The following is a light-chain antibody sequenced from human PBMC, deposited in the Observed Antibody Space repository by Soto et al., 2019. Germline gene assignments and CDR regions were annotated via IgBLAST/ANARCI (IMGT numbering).Light chain of an antibody. V-gene: IGKV3-20*01. J-gene: IGKJ1*01. CDR2: DAS. Sequence: EVGLTQSPGTLSLSRGERATLSCRASERIYSAYLGWYQQKPGQAPRLLIYDASSRATGIPDRFSGSGSGTDFTLTISRLEPEDFAVYYCQQYGSSPPWTFGQGTKVDIK. CDR3: QQYGSSPPWT. CDR1: ERIYSAY.